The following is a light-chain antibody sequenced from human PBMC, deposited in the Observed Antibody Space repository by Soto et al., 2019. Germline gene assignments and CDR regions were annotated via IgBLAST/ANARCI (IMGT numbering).Light chain of an antibody. Sequence: LSASXXGRVPITCQASQDIGDFLTWYQQKPGRAPVLLIYDAANLATGVPPRFSGSGSGRDFTLTISSLQPEDIAAYYCQQYDRLPITFGQGTRLEI. J-gene: IGKJ5*01. CDR3: QQYDRLPIT. CDR1: QDIGDF. V-gene: IGKV1-33*01. CDR2: DAA.